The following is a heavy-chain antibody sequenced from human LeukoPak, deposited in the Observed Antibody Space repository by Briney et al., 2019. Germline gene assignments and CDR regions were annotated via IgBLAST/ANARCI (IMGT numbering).Heavy chain of an antibody. D-gene: IGHD3-22*01. Sequence: PGGSLRLSCAASGFTFRSYSMNWVRQAPGKGLEWVSSISSSSSYIYYADSVKGRFTISRDNAKNSLYLQMNSLRAEDTAVYYCARDNYYDSSGLGYWGQGTLVTVSS. CDR2: ISSSSSYI. J-gene: IGHJ4*02. V-gene: IGHV3-21*01. CDR3: ARDNYYDSSGLGY. CDR1: GFTFRSYS.